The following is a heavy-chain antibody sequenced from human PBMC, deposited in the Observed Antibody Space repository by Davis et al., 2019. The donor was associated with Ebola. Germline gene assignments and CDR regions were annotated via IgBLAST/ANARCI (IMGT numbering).Heavy chain of an antibody. CDR2: INHSGST. CDR1: GGSFSGYY. J-gene: IGHJ5*02. CDR3: ARGMGYGGLDP. D-gene: IGHD4-23*01. V-gene: IGHV4-34*01. Sequence: SETLSLTCAVYGGSFSGYYWSWIRQPPGKGLERIGEINHSGSTNYNPSLKSRVTISVDTSKNQFSLKLSSVTAADTAVYYCARGMGYGGLDPWGQGTLVTVSS.